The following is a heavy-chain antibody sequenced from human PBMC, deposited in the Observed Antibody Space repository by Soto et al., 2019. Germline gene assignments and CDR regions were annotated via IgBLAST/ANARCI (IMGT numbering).Heavy chain of an antibody. Sequence: ASVKVSCKVSGYTLTELSMHWVRQAPGKGLGWMGGFDPEDGETIYAQKFQGRVTMTEDTSTDTAYMELSSLRSEDTAVYYCATATSSGWYPGYWGQGTLVTVSS. D-gene: IGHD6-19*01. J-gene: IGHJ4*02. CDR3: ATATSSGWYPGY. CDR2: FDPEDGET. CDR1: GYTLTELS. V-gene: IGHV1-24*01.